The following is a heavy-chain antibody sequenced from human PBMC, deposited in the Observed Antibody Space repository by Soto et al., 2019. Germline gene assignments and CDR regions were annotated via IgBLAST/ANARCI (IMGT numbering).Heavy chain of an antibody. CDR3: ARARYYGSGSGYGLDV. V-gene: IGHV4-59*01. CDR1: GGSISSYY. J-gene: IGHJ6*02. CDR2: IYYSGGT. D-gene: IGHD3-10*01. Sequence: SETLSLTCSVSGGSISSYYWTWIRQPPGKGLEWIGYIYYSGGTNYNPSLKSRVTISVDTSRKQFSLRLSSVTAADTAVYYCARARYYGSGSGYGLDVWGQGTTVTVSS.